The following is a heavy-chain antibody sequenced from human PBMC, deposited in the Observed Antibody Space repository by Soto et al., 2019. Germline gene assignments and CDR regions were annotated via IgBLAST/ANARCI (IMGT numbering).Heavy chain of an antibody. CDR1: GFSLSTSGVG. J-gene: IGHJ6*03. CDR2: IYWDDDK. CDR3: AHMTTLTNYYYYYYMDV. D-gene: IGHD4-17*01. Sequence: QITLKESGPTLVKPTQTLTLTCTFSGFSLSTSGVGVGWIRQPPGKALEWLALIYWDDDKRYSPSLKSRLTITKDTSKNQVVLTMTNMDPVDTATYYCAHMTTLTNYYYYYYMDVWGKGTTVTVSS. V-gene: IGHV2-5*02.